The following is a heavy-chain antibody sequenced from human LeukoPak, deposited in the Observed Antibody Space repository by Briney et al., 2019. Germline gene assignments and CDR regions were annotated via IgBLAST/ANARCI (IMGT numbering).Heavy chain of an antibody. Sequence: GGSLRLSCAASGFTFSSYAMYWVRQAPGKGLEWVSGIFGSAGSTHYADSVKGRFTVSRDNSKNTVYLQMNSLRAEDTAVYYCAKTTTGCSSGRFPGWPVDYWGQGTLVTVSS. CDR2: IFGSAGST. D-gene: IGHD6-19*01. J-gene: IGHJ4*02. CDR1: GFTFSSYA. V-gene: IGHV3-23*01. CDR3: AKTTTGCSSGRFPGWPVDY.